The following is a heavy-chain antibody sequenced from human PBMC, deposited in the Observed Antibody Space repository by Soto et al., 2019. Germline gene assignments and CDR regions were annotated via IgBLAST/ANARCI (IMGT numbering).Heavy chain of an antibody. Sequence: GGSLRLSCAASGFTVSSNYMSWVRQAPGKGLEWVSVIYSGGSTYYADSVKGRFTISRHNSKNTLYLQMNSLRAEDTAVYYCARTSYSSGWYYFDYWGQGTLVTVSS. J-gene: IGHJ4*02. CDR3: ARTSYSSGWYYFDY. V-gene: IGHV3-53*04. CDR1: GFTVSSNY. CDR2: IYSGGST. D-gene: IGHD6-19*01.